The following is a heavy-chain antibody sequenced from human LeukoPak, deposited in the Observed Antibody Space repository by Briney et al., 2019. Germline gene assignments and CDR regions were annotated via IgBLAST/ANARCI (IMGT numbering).Heavy chain of an antibody. D-gene: IGHD3-22*01. CDR2: ITPMFGAP. CDR1: GGTFSSYA. CDR3: AREITVIRGSRDAFNI. V-gene: IGHV1-69*05. J-gene: IGHJ3*02. Sequence: SVKVSCKASGGTFSSYAISWVRQAPGQGLEWMGGITPMFGAPKYAQKFQDRVAITTDVSTSTAYMELSRLRSEDTAVYYCAREITVIRGSRDAFNIWGQGTMVTVSS.